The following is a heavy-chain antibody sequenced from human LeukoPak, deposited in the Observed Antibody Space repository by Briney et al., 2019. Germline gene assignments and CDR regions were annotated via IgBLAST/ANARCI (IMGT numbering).Heavy chain of an antibody. J-gene: IGHJ6*02. D-gene: IGHD2-21*01. CDR1: GFTVSSNY. V-gene: IGHV3-53*04. Sequence: GGSLRLSCAASGFTVSSNYMSWVRQAPGKGLEWVSVIYSGGSTCYADSVKGRFTISRHNSKNTLYLQMNSLRAEDTAVYYCARISGDYYYYGMDVWGQGTTVTVSS. CDR2: IYSGGST. CDR3: ARISGDYYYYGMDV.